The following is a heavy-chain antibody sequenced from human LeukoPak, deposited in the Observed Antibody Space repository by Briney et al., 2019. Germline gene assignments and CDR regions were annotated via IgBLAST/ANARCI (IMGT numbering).Heavy chain of an antibody. CDR1: GFTFSTYA. D-gene: IGHD3-22*01. CDR2: ISGRGELT. J-gene: IGHJ5*01. CDR3: VKDRPNYYGSEGHYYRQNGDS. Sequence: AGGSLRLSXGASGFTFSTYAMSWVRQTPGKGLEWVASISGRGELTYYTDSVRGRFTISRDNSRSTLYLQMNFLRTDDTAVYYCVKDRPNYYGSEGHYYRQNGDSWGQGTLVTVSS. V-gene: IGHV3-23*01.